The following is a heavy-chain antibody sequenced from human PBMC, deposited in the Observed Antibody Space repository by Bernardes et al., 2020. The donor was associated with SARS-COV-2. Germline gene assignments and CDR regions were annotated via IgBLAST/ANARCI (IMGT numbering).Heavy chain of an antibody. CDR2: ISWDSGNI. CDR1: GFTFNGFC. CDR3: AKDYETGELGIAVEGYCGH. D-gene: IGHD6-19*01. Sequence: GGSLRLSCAASGFTFNGFCMHWVRQAPGKGLEWVSGISWDSGNIGYAASVKGRFTISRDNAKNSLYLQMNSLRPDDTALYYCAKDYETGELGIAVEGYCGHWGQGTLVTVSS. J-gene: IGHJ4*02. V-gene: IGHV3-9*01.